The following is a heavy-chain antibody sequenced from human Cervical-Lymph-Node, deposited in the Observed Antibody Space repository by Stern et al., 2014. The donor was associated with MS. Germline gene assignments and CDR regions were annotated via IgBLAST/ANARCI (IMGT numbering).Heavy chain of an antibody. D-gene: IGHD3-10*01. CDR2: ISPTSRST. Sequence: VQLVESGGGLVQTGGSLRLSCAASGFTFLSYSMNWVRQAPGKGLEWVSYISPTSRSTHYADSVKGRFTISRDNAKNSLYLQLNSLRAEDTAVYYCAMSGPLVHFDYWGQGILVTVSS. V-gene: IGHV3-48*01. CDR3: AMSGPLVHFDY. J-gene: IGHJ4*02. CDR1: GFTFLSYS.